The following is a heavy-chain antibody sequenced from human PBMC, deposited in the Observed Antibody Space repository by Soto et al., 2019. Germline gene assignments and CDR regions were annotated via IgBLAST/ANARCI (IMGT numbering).Heavy chain of an antibody. D-gene: IGHD3-22*01. J-gene: IGHJ4*02. Sequence: SGTPSPTCTVSGGSLSSYYWSWVRQPPGKGLEWIGYIYYSGSTNYNPSLKSRVTISVDTSKNQFSLKLSSVTAADTAVYYCARSLYYYDSSGYFDYWGQGTLVTVSS. CDR3: ARSLYYYDSSGYFDY. V-gene: IGHV4-59*01. CDR1: GGSLSSYY. CDR2: IYYSGST.